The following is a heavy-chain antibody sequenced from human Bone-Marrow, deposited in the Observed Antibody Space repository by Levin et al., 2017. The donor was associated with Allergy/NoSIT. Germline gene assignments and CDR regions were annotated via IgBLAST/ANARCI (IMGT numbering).Heavy chain of an antibody. CDR2: IRSKPDKYAT. Sequence: GESLKISCVASGFTFSGSAMVWVRQASGRGLEWVGHIRSKPDKYATVYAASVKGRFTISRDDSRNTAYLEMNSLKTEDTAVYYCTRPYYDGNGYYYLEYWGQGTLVTVSS. V-gene: IGHV3-73*01. J-gene: IGHJ4*02. CDR3: TRPYYDGNGYYYLEY. D-gene: IGHD3-22*01. CDR1: GFTFSGSA.